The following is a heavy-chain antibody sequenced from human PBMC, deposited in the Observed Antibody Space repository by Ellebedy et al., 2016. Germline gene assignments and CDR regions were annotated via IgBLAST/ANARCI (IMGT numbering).Heavy chain of an antibody. CDR3: ARDTRDGVGTSEAFYDP. CDR2: ADKR. Sequence: ASVKVSXXASGYNFINSGISWMRQAPGQGLEWMGGADKRNHAQKFQGRVTMTTDTSTRTAYMELRSLTFDDTAVYYCARDTRDGVGTSEAFYDPWGQGTLVTVS. D-gene: IGHD4-23*01. CDR1: GYNFINSG. J-gene: IGHJ5*02. V-gene: IGHV1-18*01.